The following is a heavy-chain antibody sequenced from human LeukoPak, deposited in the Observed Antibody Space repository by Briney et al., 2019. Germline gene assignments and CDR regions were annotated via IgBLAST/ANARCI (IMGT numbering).Heavy chain of an antibody. D-gene: IGHD6-19*01. Sequence: ASVKVSCKASGYTFTGYYMHWVRQAPGQGLEWMGWINPNSGGTNYAQKFQGRVTMTRDTSISTAYMELSRLRSDDTAVYYRARLAVAGTSYWGQGTLVTVSS. V-gene: IGHV1-2*02. CDR3: ARLAVAGTSY. J-gene: IGHJ4*02. CDR1: GYTFTGYY. CDR2: INPNSGGT.